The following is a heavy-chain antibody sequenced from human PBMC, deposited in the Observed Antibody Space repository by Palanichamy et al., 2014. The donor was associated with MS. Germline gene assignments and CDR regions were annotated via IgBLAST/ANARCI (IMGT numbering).Heavy chain of an antibody. CDR3: ARGRSGYYYVY. Sequence: QVQLQESGPGLVKPSETLSLTCTVSGGSMSSYYWSWIRQPPGKGLEWIGYIYYSGNTNYNPSLKSRVTISVDTSKNQFSLKSSSVTAADTAVYYCARGRSGYYYVYWGPGTLVTVSS. V-gene: IGHV4-59*01. J-gene: IGHJ4*02. CDR1: GGSMSSYY. CDR2: IYYSGNT. D-gene: IGHD3-22*01.